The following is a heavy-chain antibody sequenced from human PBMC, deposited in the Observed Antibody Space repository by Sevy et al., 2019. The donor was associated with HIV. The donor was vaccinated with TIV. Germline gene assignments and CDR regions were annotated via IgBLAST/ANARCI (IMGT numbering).Heavy chain of an antibody. Sequence: GGSLXLXCAAXXXXFSXAWMXXXXXAXXXXLEXXXXXKXXXEGGTTDYAAPVKGRFTISRDDSKNTLFLQMSSLKTXDTAIYYCTTDWGSGXXXVRXXXXWGQGTMVTVSS. CDR1: XXXFSXAW. CDR2: XKXXXEGGTT. D-gene: IGHD1-1*01. J-gene: IGHJ3*01. CDR3: TTDWGSGXXXVRXXXX. V-gene: IGHV3-15*07.